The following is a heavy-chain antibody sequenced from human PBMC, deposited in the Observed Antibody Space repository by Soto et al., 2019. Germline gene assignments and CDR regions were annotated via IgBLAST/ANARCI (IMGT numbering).Heavy chain of an antibody. CDR2: IYPGDSDT. Sequence: SLKISCKGSGYSFTSYWIGWVRQMPGKALEWMGIIYPGDSDTRYSPSFQGQVTISADKSISTAYLQWSSLKASDTAMYYCARQLSYYDSSGYYSFGYWGQGTLVTVSS. J-gene: IGHJ4*02. D-gene: IGHD3-22*01. CDR1: GYSFTSYW. CDR3: ARQLSYYDSSGYYSFGY. V-gene: IGHV5-51*01.